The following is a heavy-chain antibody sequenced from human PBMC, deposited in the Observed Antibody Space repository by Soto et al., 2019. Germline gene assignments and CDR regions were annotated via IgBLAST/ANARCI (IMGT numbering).Heavy chain of an antibody. J-gene: IGHJ4*02. Sequence: LRLSCAASGFAFSSYGVHWVRQAPGKGLEWVAVIWYDGSNKYYADSVKGRFTISRDNSKNTLYLQMNSLRAEDTAVYYCARGLHGHSAFDFWGKGTLVSVSS. D-gene: IGHD4-17*01. CDR3: ARGLHGHSAFDF. V-gene: IGHV3-33*01. CDR2: IWYDGSNK. CDR1: GFAFSSYG.